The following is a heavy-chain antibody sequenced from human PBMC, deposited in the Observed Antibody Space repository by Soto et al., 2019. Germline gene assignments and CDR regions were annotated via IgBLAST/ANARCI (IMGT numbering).Heavy chain of an antibody. D-gene: IGHD3-10*01. J-gene: IGHJ6*02. Sequence: QVQLVQSEAEVKKPGSSVKVSCKASGGTFSSYAISWVRQAPGQGLEWMGGIIPIFGTANYAQKFQGRVTITADESTSTAYMELSSLRSEDSAVYYCTLSGNGHYYYGMDVWGQGTTVTVSS. CDR1: GGTFSSYA. CDR2: IIPIFGTA. V-gene: IGHV1-69*01. CDR3: TLSGNGHYYYGMDV.